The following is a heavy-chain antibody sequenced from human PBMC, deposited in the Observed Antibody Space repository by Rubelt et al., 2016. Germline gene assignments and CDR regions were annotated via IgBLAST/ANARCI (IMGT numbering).Heavy chain of an antibody. Sequence: GGGVVQPGRSLRLSCVGSGFTFSTCAMHWVRQAPGRGLEWVAVISYDGNNKYYADSVKGRFTISRDNSKNTLLLQMNSLRAEDTAVYYCAKFRGSGSESWRFDYWGQGTLVTVSS. J-gene: IGHJ4*02. CDR2: ISYDGNNK. CDR1: GFTFSTCA. D-gene: IGHD1-26*01. V-gene: IGHV3-30*04. CDR3: AKFRGSGSESWRFDY.